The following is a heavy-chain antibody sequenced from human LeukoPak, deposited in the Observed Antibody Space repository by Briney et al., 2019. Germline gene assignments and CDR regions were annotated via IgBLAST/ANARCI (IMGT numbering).Heavy chain of an antibody. CDR1: GFTVSSNY. D-gene: IGHD6-19*01. CDR3: ARDSSGRYNYFDY. CDR2: IYSGGST. J-gene: IGHJ4*02. Sequence: GGSLRLSCAASGFTVSSNYMSWVRQAPGKGLEWVSVIYSGGSTYYADSVKGRFTISRDNSKDTLYLQMISLRAEDTAVYYCARDSSGRYNYFDYWGQGTLVTVSS. V-gene: IGHV3-53*01.